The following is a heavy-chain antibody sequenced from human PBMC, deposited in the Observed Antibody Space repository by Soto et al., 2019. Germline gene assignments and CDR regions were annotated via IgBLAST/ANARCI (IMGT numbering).Heavy chain of an antibody. CDR3: AGGGGFKAATGPFDY. CDR1: GYTFTSYG. CDR2: ISAYNGNT. D-gene: IGHD6-13*01. Sequence: ASVKVSCKASGYTFTSYGISWVRQAPGQGLEWMGWISAYNGNTNYAQKLQGRVTMTTDTSTSTAYMELRRLRSDDTAVYYCAGGGGFKAATGPFDYWGQGTLVTVSS. V-gene: IGHV1-18*01. J-gene: IGHJ4*02.